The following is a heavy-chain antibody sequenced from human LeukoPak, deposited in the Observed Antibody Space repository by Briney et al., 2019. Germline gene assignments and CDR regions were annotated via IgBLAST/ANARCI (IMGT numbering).Heavy chain of an antibody. V-gene: IGHV1-2*02. CDR3: ARRGYYGSGNNKGGFDY. CDR1: GYTFTGYY. Sequence: ASVKVSCKASGYTFTGYYMHWVRQAPGQGLEWMGWINPNSGGTNYAQKFQGRVTMTRDTSISTAYMELSRLRSDDTAVYYCARRGYYGSGNNKGGFDYWGQGTLVTVSS. D-gene: IGHD3-10*01. J-gene: IGHJ4*02. CDR2: INPNSGGT.